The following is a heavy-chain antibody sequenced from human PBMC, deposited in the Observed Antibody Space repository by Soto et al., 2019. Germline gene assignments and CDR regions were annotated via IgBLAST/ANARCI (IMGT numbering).Heavy chain of an antibody. D-gene: IGHD5-12*01. CDR3: ASLNSGSFDY. Sequence: LEILSLTCTVSGGSISSYCWSWIRQPPGKGLEWIGYIYYSGSTNYNPSLKSRVTISVDTSKNQFSLKLSSVSAADTAVYYCASLNSGSFDYWGQGTLVTVSS. J-gene: IGHJ4*02. CDR1: GGSISSYC. V-gene: IGHV4-59*08. CDR2: IYYSGST.